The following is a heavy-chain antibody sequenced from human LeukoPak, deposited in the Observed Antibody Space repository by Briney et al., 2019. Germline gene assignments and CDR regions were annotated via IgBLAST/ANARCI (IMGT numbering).Heavy chain of an antibody. J-gene: IGHJ6*02. CDR3: ARRVVADKGYYYYGMDV. D-gene: IGHD6-13*01. CDR2: IYPGDSDT. Sequence: GESLKISFKGSGYSFTSYWIGWVRQMPGKGLEWMGIIYPGDSDTRYSPSFQGQVTISADKSISTAYLQWSSLKASDTAMYYCARRVVADKGYYYYGMDVWGQGTTVTVSS. V-gene: IGHV5-51*01. CDR1: GYSFTSYW.